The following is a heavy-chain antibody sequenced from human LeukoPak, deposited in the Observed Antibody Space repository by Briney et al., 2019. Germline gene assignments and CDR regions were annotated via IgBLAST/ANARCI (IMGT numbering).Heavy chain of an antibody. J-gene: IGHJ4*02. Sequence: GGSLRLSCAASGFTFSTYAIHWVRQAPGKGLEWVAVISYDGINKYYADSVKGRFTISRDNSKNTLSLQMNSLRAEDTAVYYCAKDDAFGAVDDYWGQGTLVTVSS. CDR1: GFTFSTYA. V-gene: IGHV3-30*04. CDR3: AKDDAFGAVDDY. D-gene: IGHD6-19*01. CDR2: ISYDGINK.